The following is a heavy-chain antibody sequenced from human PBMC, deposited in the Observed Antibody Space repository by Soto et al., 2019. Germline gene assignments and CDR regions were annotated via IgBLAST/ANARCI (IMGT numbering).Heavy chain of an antibody. CDR3: ARGPGGYRRYYGMDV. CDR1: GGTFSSYA. V-gene: IGHV1-69*13. D-gene: IGHD5-18*01. Sequence: SVKVSCKASGGTFSSYAISWVRQAPGQGLEWMGGIIPIFGTANYAQKFQGRVTITADESTSTAYMELSSLRSEDTAVYYCARGPGGYRRYYGMDVWGQGTMVTVSS. CDR2: IIPIFGTA. J-gene: IGHJ6*02.